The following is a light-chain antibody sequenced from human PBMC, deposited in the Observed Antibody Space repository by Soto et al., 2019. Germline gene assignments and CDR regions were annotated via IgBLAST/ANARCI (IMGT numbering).Light chain of an antibody. CDR2: KAS. CDR1: QSINGW. V-gene: IGKV1-5*03. Sequence: QMTQSPYTLSGSVGGRVTINCRASQSINGWLAWYQQKPGKAPKLLIYKASTLKSGVPSRFSGSGSGTEFTLTISSLQPDDFATYYCQHYNSYSEAFGQGTKVDIK. J-gene: IGKJ1*01. CDR3: QHYNSYSEA.